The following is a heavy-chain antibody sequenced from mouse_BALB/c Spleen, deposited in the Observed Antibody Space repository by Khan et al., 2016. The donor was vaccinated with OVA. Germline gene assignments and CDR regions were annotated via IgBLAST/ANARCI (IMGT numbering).Heavy chain of an antibody. J-gene: IGHJ1*01. CDR2: IAPATGNA. CDR1: GFNIKDTY. Sequence: EVQLQESGAELVKPGASVKLSCTASGFNIKDTYLHWVKQRPEQGLEWIGRIAPATGNAQYDPKFQGKATITSDTSSNTSYLQFNSLTSEDTAVYYCARPSYDPRDFEVWGAGTTVTVSS. V-gene: IGHV14-3*02. D-gene: IGHD2-3*01. CDR3: ARPSYDPRDFEV.